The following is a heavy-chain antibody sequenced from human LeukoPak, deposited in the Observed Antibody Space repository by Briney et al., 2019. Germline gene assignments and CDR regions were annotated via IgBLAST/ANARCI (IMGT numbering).Heavy chain of an antibody. V-gene: IGHV1-69*05. D-gene: IGHD6-13*01. J-gene: IGHJ4*02. CDR3: ARDLGLDLGIAAAGIVADY. CDR1: GGTLTGFG. CDR2: IIPVFGTA. Sequence: ASVKVSCKASGGTLTGFGISWVRQAPGQGLEWMGGIIPVFGTANYAQKFQGRVTITTDESTSIGYMELSSLRSEDTAVYYCARDLGLDLGIAAAGIVADYWGQGTLVTVSS.